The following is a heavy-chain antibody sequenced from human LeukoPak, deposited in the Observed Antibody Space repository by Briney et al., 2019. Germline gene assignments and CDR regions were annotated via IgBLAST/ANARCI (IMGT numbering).Heavy chain of an antibody. V-gene: IGHV4-38-2*02. CDR1: GYSISSGYY. J-gene: IGHJ3*02. Sequence: SETLSLTCTVSGYSISSGYYWGWIRQPPGKGLEWIGSIYHSGSTYYNPSLKSRVTISVETSKNQFSLKLSSVTAADTAVYYCARGGRGKKLGYCSSTSCYTAAAFDIWGQGTMVTVSS. CDR2: IYHSGST. CDR3: ARGGRGKKLGYCSSTSCYTAAAFDI. D-gene: IGHD2-2*02.